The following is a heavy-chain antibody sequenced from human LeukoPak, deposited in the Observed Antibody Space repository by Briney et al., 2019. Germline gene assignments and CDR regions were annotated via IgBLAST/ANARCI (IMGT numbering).Heavy chain of an antibody. CDR1: GGSVSSGSYY. V-gene: IGHV4-39*07. J-gene: IGHJ4*02. CDR2: INHSGST. D-gene: IGHD6-13*01. Sequence: SETLSLTCTVSGGSVSSGSYYWSWIRQPPGKGLEWIGEINHSGSTNYNPSLKSRVTISVDTSKNQFSLKLSSVTAADTAVYYCARGREAADCWGQGTLVTVSS. CDR3: ARGREAADC.